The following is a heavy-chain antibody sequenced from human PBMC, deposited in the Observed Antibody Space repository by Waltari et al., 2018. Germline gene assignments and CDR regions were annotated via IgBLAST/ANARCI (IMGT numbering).Heavy chain of an antibody. J-gene: IGHJ4*02. CDR1: GFTFSSYT. Sequence: EVQLVESGGGRVKPGGSLRLSCAASGFTFSSYTMNWVRQAPGKGLEWVASISSGRTYIYYADSMKGRFTISRDNAKNSLYLQMNSLRAEDTAVYYCAREYSGGYSVYFDYWGQGTLVTVSS. CDR3: AREYSGGYSVYFDY. CDR2: ISSGRTYI. V-gene: IGHV3-21*01. D-gene: IGHD1-26*01.